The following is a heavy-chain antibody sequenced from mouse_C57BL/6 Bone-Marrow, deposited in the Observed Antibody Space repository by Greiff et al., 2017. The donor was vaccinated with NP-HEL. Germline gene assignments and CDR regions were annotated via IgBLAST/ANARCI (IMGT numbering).Heavy chain of an antibody. CDR2: ISDGGSYT. Sequence: EVQRVESGGGLVKPGGSLKLSCAASGFTFSSYAMSWVRQTPEKRLAWVATISDGGSYTYYPDNVKGRFTISRDNAKNNLYLQMSHLKSEDTAMYYCARDRRDSNLYAMDYWGQGTSVTVSS. CDR3: ARDRRDSNLYAMDY. J-gene: IGHJ4*01. V-gene: IGHV5-4*01. D-gene: IGHD2-5*01. CDR1: GFTFSSYA.